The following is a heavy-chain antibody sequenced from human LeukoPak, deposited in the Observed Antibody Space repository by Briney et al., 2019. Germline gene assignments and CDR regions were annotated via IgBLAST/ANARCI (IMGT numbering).Heavy chain of an antibody. D-gene: IGHD6-13*01. Sequence: GGSLRLSCAASGFTFSSYWMRWVRQAPGKGLEWVANVKEDGSAKFYVDSVKGRFTISRDNAKNSLYLQMNSLRAEDTAVYYCARDFSSSWYTASYYMDVWGKGTTVTISS. J-gene: IGHJ6*03. CDR1: GFTFSSYW. CDR2: VKEDGSAK. CDR3: ARDFSSSWYTASYYMDV. V-gene: IGHV3-7*01.